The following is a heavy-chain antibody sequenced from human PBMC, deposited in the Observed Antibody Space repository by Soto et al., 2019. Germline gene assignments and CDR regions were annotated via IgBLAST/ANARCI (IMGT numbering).Heavy chain of an antibody. CDR1: GGTFSSYA. Sequence: QVQLVQSGAEVKKPGSLVKVSCKASGGTFSSYAISWVRQAPGQGLEWMGGIIPIFGTANYAQKFQGRVTITADESTSTAYMELSSLRSEDTAVYYCASGGYCGGDCYPNWFDPWGQGTLVTVSS. V-gene: IGHV1-69*01. D-gene: IGHD2-21*02. CDR2: IIPIFGTA. CDR3: ASGGYCGGDCYPNWFDP. J-gene: IGHJ5*02.